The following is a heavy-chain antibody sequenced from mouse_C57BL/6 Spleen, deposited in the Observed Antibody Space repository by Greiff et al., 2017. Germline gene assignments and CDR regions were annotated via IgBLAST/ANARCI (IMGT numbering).Heavy chain of an antibody. D-gene: IGHD1-1*01. J-gene: IGHJ3*01. CDR3: AKGGYYGSTAWFAY. V-gene: IGHV1-85*01. Sequence: QVQLQQSGPELVKPGASVKLSCKASGYTFTSYDINWVKQRPGQGLEWIGWIYPRDGSTKYNEKFKGKATLTVDTSSSTAYMELHSLTSEDSAVYFGAKGGYYGSTAWFAYWGQGTLVTVSA. CDR2: IYPRDGST. CDR1: GYTFTSYD.